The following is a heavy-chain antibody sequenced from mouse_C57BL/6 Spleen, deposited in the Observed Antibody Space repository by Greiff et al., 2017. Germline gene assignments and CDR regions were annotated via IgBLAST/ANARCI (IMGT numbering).Heavy chain of an antibody. D-gene: IGHD1-1*01. CDR2: IHPNSGST. J-gene: IGHJ1*03. Sequence: QVQLQQPGAELVKPGASVKLSCKASGYTFTSYWMHWVKQRPGQGLEWIGMIHPNSGSTNYNEKFKSKATLTVDKSSSTAYMQLSSLTSEDSAVYYCARSFTTVVARYFDVWGTGTTVTVSS. V-gene: IGHV1-64*01. CDR1: GYTFTSYW. CDR3: ARSFTTVVARYFDV.